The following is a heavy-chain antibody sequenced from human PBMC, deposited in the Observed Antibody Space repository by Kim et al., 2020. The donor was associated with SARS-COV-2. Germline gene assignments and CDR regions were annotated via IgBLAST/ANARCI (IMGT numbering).Heavy chain of an antibody. Sequence: GGSLRLSCAASGFTFSGFAMSWVRQAPGKGLEWVSGIGIGGDNTYYADSVKGRFTNSRDNSKNTLSLQMNSLRAEDTAIYYCAKRGYGSGNSRYFDYWGQGSLITVSS. J-gene: IGHJ4*02. D-gene: IGHD3-10*01. CDR2: IGIGGDNT. CDR3: AKRGYGSGNSRYFDY. V-gene: IGHV3-23*01. CDR1: GFTFSGFA.